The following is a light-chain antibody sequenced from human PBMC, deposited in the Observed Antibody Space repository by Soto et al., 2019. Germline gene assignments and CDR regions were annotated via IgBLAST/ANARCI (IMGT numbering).Light chain of an antibody. J-gene: IGKJ1*01. V-gene: IGKV3-20*01. CDR3: QQCARSPLT. CDR2: DAS. Sequence: EIVLTQSPGTLSLSPGESATLSCRASQSVTNNYLAWYQQKPGQAPRLLIADASRRATGIPDRFSGSGSGTVFTLTISRLEPEDFAVYYCQQCARSPLTFGQGTKVEMK. CDR1: QSVTNNY.